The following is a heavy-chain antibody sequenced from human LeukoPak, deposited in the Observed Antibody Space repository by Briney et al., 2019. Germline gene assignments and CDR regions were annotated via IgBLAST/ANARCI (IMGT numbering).Heavy chain of an antibody. J-gene: IGHJ4*02. CDR2: ISGSGGST. Sequence: GGSLRLSCAASGFTFSSYAMSWVRQAPGKGLEWVSAISGSGGSTYYADSEKGRFTISRDNSKNKLYLQMNSLRAEDTAVYYCARAPRGYSYGALFGYWGQGTLVTVSS. CDR1: GFTFSSYA. CDR3: ARAPRGYSYGALFGY. V-gene: IGHV3-23*01. D-gene: IGHD5-18*01.